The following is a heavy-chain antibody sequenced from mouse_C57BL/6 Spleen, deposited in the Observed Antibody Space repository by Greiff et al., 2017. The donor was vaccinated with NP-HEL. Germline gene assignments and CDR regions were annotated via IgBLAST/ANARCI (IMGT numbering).Heavy chain of an antibody. Sequence: EVQLQQSGPELVKPGASVKISCKASGYSFTDYYMNWVKQSPEKSLEWIGEINPSTGGTTYNQKFKAKATLTVDISSSTAYMQLKSLTSEDSAVYYYARSTICYEYDDGYYFDYWGQGTTLTVSA. J-gene: IGHJ2*01. V-gene: IGHV1-42*01. CDR2: INPSTGGT. D-gene: IGHD2-4*01. CDR3: ARSTICYEYDDGYYFDY. CDR1: GYSFTDYY.